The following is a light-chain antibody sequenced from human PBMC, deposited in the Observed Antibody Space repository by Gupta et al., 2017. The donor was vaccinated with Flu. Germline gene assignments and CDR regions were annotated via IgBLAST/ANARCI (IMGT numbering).Light chain of an antibody. Sequence: HSALTQPASVSGSPGQSITISCTGTSSDVGSYNIVSWYQQHPGKAPKLMIYEGSKRAAGVSNRFSGSKSGNTASLTISGLQDEDEADYYCCADAGSSTLVFGGGTKLTVL. CDR2: EGS. J-gene: IGLJ2*01. V-gene: IGLV2-23*01. CDR1: SSDVGSYNI. CDR3: CADAGSSTLV.